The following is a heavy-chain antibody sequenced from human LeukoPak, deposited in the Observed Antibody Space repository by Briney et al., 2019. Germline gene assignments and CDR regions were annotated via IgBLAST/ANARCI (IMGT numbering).Heavy chain of an antibody. D-gene: IGHD2-21*02. J-gene: IGHJ5*02. V-gene: IGHV1-2*06. CDR1: GYTFTGYY. CDR3: ARDKVVVTAIPRQTYKWCDP. CDR2: INPNSGGT. Sequence: ASVKVSCKASGYTFTGYYMHWVRQAPGQGLEWMGRINPNSGGTNYAQKFQGRVTMTRDTSISTAYMELSRLRSDDTAVYYCARDKVVVTAIPRQTYKWCDPWGQGTLVTVSS.